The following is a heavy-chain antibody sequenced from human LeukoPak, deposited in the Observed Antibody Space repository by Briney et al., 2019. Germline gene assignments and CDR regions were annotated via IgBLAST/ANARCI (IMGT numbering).Heavy chain of an antibody. CDR2: ISYDRSNK. V-gene: IGHV3-30*18. CDR3: AKERGSFDWLLLDY. J-gene: IGHJ4*02. CDR1: GFTFCNYS. Sequence: GGTLRLSCAASGFTFCNYSMHWVPQGPGKGLEWVALISYDRSNKSYADSVKGRTTISRDTSRNTLFRQMNSRTAEDTGVYFCAKERGSFDWLLLDYGGQGTLVTVPS. D-gene: IGHD3-9*01.